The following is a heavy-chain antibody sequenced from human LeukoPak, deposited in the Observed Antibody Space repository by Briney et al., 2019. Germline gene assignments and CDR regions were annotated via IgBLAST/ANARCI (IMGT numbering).Heavy chain of an antibody. CDR3: ATASIVLTGTPRHLDY. Sequence: ASVKVSCKVSGYTLTELSMHWVRQAPGKGLEWMGVFDPEDGETIYAQKFQGRVTMTEDTSTDTAYMELSSLRSEDTAVYYCATASIVLTGTPRHLDYWGQGTLVTVSS. V-gene: IGHV1-24*01. D-gene: IGHD1-7*01. J-gene: IGHJ4*02. CDR2: FDPEDGET. CDR1: GYTLTELS.